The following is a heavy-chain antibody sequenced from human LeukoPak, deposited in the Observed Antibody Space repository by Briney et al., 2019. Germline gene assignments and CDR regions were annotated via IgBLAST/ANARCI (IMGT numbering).Heavy chain of an antibody. J-gene: IGHJ4*02. V-gene: IGHV3-30*18. Sequence: VGSLRLSCAASAFTFSSYGMHWVRQAPGEGLEWVASISFDGSERYYGDSVKGRFTISRDNSRNTLYLQINTLRAEDTAVYYCAKDREGRGYNYGTYFDYWSQGTLLTVTS. CDR1: AFTFSSYG. CDR2: ISFDGSER. D-gene: IGHD5-18*01. CDR3: AKDREGRGYNYGTYFDY.